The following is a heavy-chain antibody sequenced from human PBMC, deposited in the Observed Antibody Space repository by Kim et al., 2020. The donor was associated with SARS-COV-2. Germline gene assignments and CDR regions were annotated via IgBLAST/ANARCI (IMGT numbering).Heavy chain of an antibody. CDR1: GYTFTGYY. J-gene: IGHJ4*02. CDR2: INPNSGGT. Sequence: ASVKVSCKASGYTFTGYYMHWVRQAPGQGLEWMGWINPNSGGTNYAQKFQGRVTMTRDTSISTAYMELSRLRSDDTAVYYCARSWGLPGYCSSTSCYTDWDDYWGQGTLVTVSS. D-gene: IGHD2-2*02. V-gene: IGHV1-2*02. CDR3: ARSWGLPGYCSSTSCYTDWDDY.